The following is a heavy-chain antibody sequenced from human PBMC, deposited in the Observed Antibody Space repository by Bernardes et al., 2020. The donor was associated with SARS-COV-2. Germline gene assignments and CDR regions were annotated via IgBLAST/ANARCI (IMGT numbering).Heavy chain of an antibody. J-gene: IGHJ4*02. CDR2: ISSGGNTI. CDR3: ARGRWLAVGPDY. Sequence: GSLRLSCAASGFTFSDYYMNWIRQAPGKGLEWVSYISSGGNTIYYADSVKGRFTISRDNAKKSLYLQMNSLRVEDTAVYYCARGRWLAVGPDYWGQGALVTVSS. V-gene: IGHV3-11*01. D-gene: IGHD6-19*01. CDR1: GFTFSDYY.